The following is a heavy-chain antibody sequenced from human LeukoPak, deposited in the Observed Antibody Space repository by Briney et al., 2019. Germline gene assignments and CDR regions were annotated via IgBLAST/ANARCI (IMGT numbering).Heavy chain of an antibody. CDR3: ARGRVSSSSWYSTYYYYFYMDV. CDR1: GGSFSGYY. CDR2: INHSGST. Sequence: PSETLSLTCAVYGGSFSGYYWSWIRQPPGKGLEWSEEINHSGSTNYNPSLKSRVTISVDTSKNHFSLELSSVTAADTAVYFCARGRVSSSSWYSTYYYYFYMDVWGKGTTVTVSS. V-gene: IGHV4-34*01. J-gene: IGHJ6*03. D-gene: IGHD6-13*01.